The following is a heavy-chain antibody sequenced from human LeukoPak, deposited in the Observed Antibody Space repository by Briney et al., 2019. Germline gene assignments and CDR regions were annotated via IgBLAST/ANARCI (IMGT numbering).Heavy chain of an antibody. J-gene: IGHJ5*02. D-gene: IGHD5/OR15-5a*01. Sequence: SENLSLTCTVSGGSISSNTYYWGWIRRPPGKGLEWIGNIHYSGSTYYNPSLKSRVTISVDTSENQFSLNLSSLTAADTAVYYCATSDTVSTYNWFDPWGQGTLVTVSS. CDR2: IHYSGST. CDR1: GGSISSNTYY. V-gene: IGHV4-39*01. CDR3: ATSDTVSTYNWFDP.